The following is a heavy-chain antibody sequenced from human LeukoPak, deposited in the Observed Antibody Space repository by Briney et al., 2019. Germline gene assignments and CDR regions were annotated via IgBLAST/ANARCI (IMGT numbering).Heavy chain of an antibody. Sequence: PSETLSLTCTVSGGSISSSSYYWGWIRQPPGKGLEWIGSIYYSGSTYYNPSLKSRVTISVDTSKNQVSLKLRSVTAAETAVYYCARQLYYGSGSYLYAFDIWGQGTMVTVSS. D-gene: IGHD3-10*01. CDR3: ARQLYYGSGSYLYAFDI. J-gene: IGHJ3*02. CDR1: GGSISSSSYY. V-gene: IGHV4-39*01. CDR2: IYYSGST.